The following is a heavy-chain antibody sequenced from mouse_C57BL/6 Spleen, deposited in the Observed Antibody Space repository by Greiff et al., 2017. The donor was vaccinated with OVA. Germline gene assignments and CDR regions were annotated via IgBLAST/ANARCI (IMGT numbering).Heavy chain of an antibody. Sequence: QVQLQQPGAELVKPGASVKMSCKASGYTFTSYWITWVKQRPGQGLEWIGDIYPGSGSTNYNEKFKSKATLTVDTSSSTAYMQLSSLTSEDSAVYYWAREAKAYYSNYDYAMDYWGQGTSVTVSS. CDR2: IYPGSGST. CDR1: GYTFTSYW. CDR3: AREAKAYYSNYDYAMDY. D-gene: IGHD2-5*01. V-gene: IGHV1-55*01. J-gene: IGHJ4*01.